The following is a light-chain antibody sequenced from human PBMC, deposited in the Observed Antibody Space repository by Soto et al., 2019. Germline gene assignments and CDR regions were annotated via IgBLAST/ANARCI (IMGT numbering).Light chain of an antibody. Sequence: DIQMTQSPSTLSASVGDRVIITCRASQSIGDWLAWYQQKPGKAPKVLIFDVSQLESGVPSRFSGSGSGTEFTLTISSLQPDDFATYYCQQYNSYSWTFGQGTTVAIK. V-gene: IGKV1-5*01. CDR3: QQYNSYSWT. J-gene: IGKJ1*01. CDR1: QSIGDW. CDR2: DVS.